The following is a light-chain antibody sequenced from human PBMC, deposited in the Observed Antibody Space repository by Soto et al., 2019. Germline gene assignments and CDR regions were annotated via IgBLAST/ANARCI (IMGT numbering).Light chain of an antibody. CDR1: QSVSSI. CDR3: QQDNNWPPWT. CDR2: GAS. V-gene: IGKV3-15*01. Sequence: EIVMTQSPATLSVSPGERATLSCRASQSVSSILAWYQQKPGQAPRLLIYGASTRATGIPASFSGSGSGTEFTLTISSLQSEDFAVYYCQQDNNWPPWTFGQGTKVEIK. J-gene: IGKJ1*01.